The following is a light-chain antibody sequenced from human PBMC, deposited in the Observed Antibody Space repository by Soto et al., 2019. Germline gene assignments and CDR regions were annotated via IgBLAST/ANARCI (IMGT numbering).Light chain of an antibody. Sequence: EIVLTQSPATLSLSPGERATLSSRASQRVSSYLAWYQQKPGQAPRLLIYDASNRATGIPARFSGSGSGTDFTLTISSLEPEDFAVYYCQQRSNWPPLTFGGGTKVEI. CDR3: QQRSNWPPLT. CDR2: DAS. CDR1: QRVSSY. J-gene: IGKJ4*01. V-gene: IGKV3-11*01.